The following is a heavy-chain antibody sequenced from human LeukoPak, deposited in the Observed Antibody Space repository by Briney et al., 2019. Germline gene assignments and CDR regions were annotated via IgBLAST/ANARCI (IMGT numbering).Heavy chain of an antibody. D-gene: IGHD1-26*01. CDR2: ISGSGDSA. V-gene: IGHV3-23*01. J-gene: IGHJ4*02. CDR1: GFTFSNYA. CDR3: AEEWGLGGSDFLDY. Sequence: GGSLRLSCAASGFTFSNYAMSWVRQAPGKGLEWVSSISGSGDSAYYADSVQGRFTISRDNSKNTLYLQMNSLSPEDTAVYYCAEEWGLGGSDFLDYWGQGTLVTVSS.